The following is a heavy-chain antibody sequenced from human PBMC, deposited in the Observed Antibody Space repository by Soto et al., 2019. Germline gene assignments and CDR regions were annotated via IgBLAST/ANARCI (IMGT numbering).Heavy chain of an antibody. CDR2: INPNSGGT. V-gene: IGHV1-2*04. Sequence: QVQLVQSGAEVKKPGASVKVSCKASGYTFTGYYMHWVRQAPGQGLEWMGWINPNSGGTNYAQKFQGWVTMTRDTSISTAYMERRGLRSNDTAVYYCARDHRGGYYYYMDAWGKGTTVTVSS. J-gene: IGHJ6*03. CDR1: GYTFTGYY. D-gene: IGHD3-10*01. CDR3: ARDHRGGYYYYMDA.